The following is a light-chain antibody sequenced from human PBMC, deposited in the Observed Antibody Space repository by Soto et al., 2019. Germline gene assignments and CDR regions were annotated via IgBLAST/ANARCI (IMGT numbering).Light chain of an antibody. CDR3: SSYAGSNNFEV. CDR1: SSDVGGYNY. V-gene: IGLV2-8*01. Sequence: QSVLTQPPSASGSPGQSVTISCTGTSSDVGGYNYVSWYQQHPGKAPKLMIYEVSKRPSGVPDRFSGSKSGNTASLTVSGLQAEDEADYYCSSYAGSNNFEVFGTGTKLTVL. CDR2: EVS. J-gene: IGLJ1*01.